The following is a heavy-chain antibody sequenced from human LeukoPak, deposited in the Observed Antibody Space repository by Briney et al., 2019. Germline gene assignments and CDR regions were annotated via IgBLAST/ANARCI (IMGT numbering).Heavy chain of an antibody. CDR2: IKEDGSDI. CDR3: AGGRSGDY. D-gene: IGHD3-10*01. Sequence: GGSLRLSCAASGFTFNNYWMSWVRQAPGKGLEWVANIKEDGSDIYYVDSVKGRFTISRDNAKNLLYLQMNSLRADDTAVYYCAGGRSGDYWGQGTLVTVSS. J-gene: IGHJ4*02. CDR1: GFTFNNYW. V-gene: IGHV3-7*02.